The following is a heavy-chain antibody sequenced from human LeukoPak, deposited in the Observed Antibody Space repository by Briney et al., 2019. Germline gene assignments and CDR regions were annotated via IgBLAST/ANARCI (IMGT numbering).Heavy chain of an antibody. CDR3: AKDHFSKAAAGKDWFDP. CDR2: ISGSGGST. J-gene: IGHJ5*02. Sequence: GGSLRLSCAASGFTFSSYAMSWVRQAPGKGLEWVSAISGSGGSTYYADSVKGRFTISRDNSKNTLYLQMNSLRAEDTAVYYCAKDHFSKAAAGKDWFDPWGQGTLATVSS. D-gene: IGHD6-13*01. CDR1: GFTFSSYA. V-gene: IGHV3-23*01.